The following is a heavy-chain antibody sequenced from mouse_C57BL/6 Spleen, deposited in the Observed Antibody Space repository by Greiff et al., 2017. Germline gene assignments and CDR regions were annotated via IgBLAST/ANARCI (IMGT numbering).Heavy chain of an antibody. CDR2: IYPRDGST. CDR1: GYTFTDHT. CDR3: ANYGSSYYYAMDY. Sequence: VKLQQSDAELVKPGASVKISCKVSGYTFTDHTIHWMKQRPEQGLEWIGYIYPRDGSTKYNEKFKGKATLTADKSSSPAYMQLNSLTSEDSAVYFCANYGSSYYYAMDYWGQGTSVTVSS. J-gene: IGHJ4*01. V-gene: IGHV1-78*01. D-gene: IGHD1-1*01.